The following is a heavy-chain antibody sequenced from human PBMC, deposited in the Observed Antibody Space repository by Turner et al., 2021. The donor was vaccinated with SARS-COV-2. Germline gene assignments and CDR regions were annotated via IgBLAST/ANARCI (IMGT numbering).Heavy chain of an antibody. CDR1: VGSISSGDYY. CDR3: ARVVVLRRAYFDY. V-gene: IGHV4-30-4*01. D-gene: IGHD2-8*01. Sequence: QVQLQESGPGLVKPSQTLSLTCTVSVGSISSGDYYWSWIRQPPGKGLEWVGYIYYSGSTYYNPSLNSRVTISVDTSKNQFSLKLISVTSADTAVYYCARVVVLRRAYFDYWGQGTLVTVSS. J-gene: IGHJ4*02. CDR2: IYYSGST.